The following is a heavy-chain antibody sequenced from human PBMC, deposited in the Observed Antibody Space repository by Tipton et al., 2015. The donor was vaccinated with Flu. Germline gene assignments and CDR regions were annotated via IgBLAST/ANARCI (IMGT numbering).Heavy chain of an antibody. CDR1: GGSLSGYS. CDR2: INHSGST. D-gene: IGHD3-22*01. V-gene: IGHV4-34*01. CDR3: ARDRQITMIGRDAFDI. J-gene: IGHJ3*02. Sequence: TLSLTCAVYGGSLSGYSWTWIRQSPGKGLEWIGEINHSGSTNYNPSLRSRVTMSVDTSKNQFSLKLSSVTAADTAVYYCARDRQITMIGRDAFDIWGQGTMVTVSS.